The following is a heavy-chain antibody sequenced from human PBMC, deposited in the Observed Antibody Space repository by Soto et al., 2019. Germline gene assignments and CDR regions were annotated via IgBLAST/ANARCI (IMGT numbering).Heavy chain of an antibody. V-gene: IGHV2-5*02. D-gene: IGHD2-15*01. CDR1: GFSLSTSGVG. CDR2: IYWDDDK. Sequence: QITLKESGPTLVKPTQTLTLTCTFSGFSLSTSGVGVGWIRQPPGKALEWLALIYWDDDKRYSPSLKSRLTITKYTPKTQAVLTLTNLAPVDTATYYCAHRPSYCSGGSCYSGFDYWGQGTLVTVSS. J-gene: IGHJ4*02. CDR3: AHRPSYCSGGSCYSGFDY.